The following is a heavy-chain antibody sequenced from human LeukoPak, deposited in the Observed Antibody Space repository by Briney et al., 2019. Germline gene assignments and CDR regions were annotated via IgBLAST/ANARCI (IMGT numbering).Heavy chain of an antibody. J-gene: IGHJ4*02. D-gene: IGHD1-7*01. Sequence: GGSLRLSCAASGFTFSSYSMNWVRQAPGKGLEWVSSISSSSSYIYYADSVKGRFTISRDNAKNSLYLQMNSLRAEDTAVYYCARADGITGTTGQNYFDYWGQGTLVTVSS. CDR1: GFTFSSYS. CDR2: ISSSSSYI. V-gene: IGHV3-21*01. CDR3: ARADGITGTTGQNYFDY.